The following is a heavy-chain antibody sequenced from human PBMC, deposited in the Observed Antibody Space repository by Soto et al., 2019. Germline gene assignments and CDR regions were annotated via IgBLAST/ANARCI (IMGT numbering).Heavy chain of an antibody. CDR1: GGSVSSESYY. J-gene: IGHJ5*02. CDR3: ARERGDSHWIDP. D-gene: IGHD2-21*01. V-gene: IGHV4-61*01. Sequence: KPSETLSLTCIVSGGSVSSESYYWSWIRQTPGKGLEWIGNVENSGSTKYNPSLKSRVTISVDTSKNQFSLKLSSVTGADTAVYYCARERGDSHWIDPWGQGTLVTVSS. CDR2: VENSGST.